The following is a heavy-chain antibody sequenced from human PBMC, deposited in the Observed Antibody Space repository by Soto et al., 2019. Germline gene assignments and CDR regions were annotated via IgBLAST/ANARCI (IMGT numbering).Heavy chain of an antibody. D-gene: IGHD1-20*01. V-gene: IGHV5-51*01. CDR2: IYPGDSDT. J-gene: IGHJ5*02. Sequence: GESLKISGNGSGYSFTSYWIGWVRQMPGKGLEWMGIIYPGDSDTRYSPSFQGQVTISADKSISTAYLQWSSLKASDTAMYYCARQYNWKRNWFDPWGQGTLVTVSS. CDR3: ARQYNWKRNWFDP. CDR1: GYSFTSYW.